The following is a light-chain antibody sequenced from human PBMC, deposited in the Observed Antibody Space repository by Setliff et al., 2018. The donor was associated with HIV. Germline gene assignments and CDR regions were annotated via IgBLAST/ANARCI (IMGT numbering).Light chain of an antibody. CDR1: SSDVGSYNF. V-gene: IGLV2-23*02. CDR2: EVS. J-gene: IGLJ1*01. CDR3: CSYASSGSLV. Sequence: QSALTQPASVSGSPGQSITISCTGTSSDVGSYNFVSWYQQHPGKALKLILYEVSKWPSGVSNHFSGSKSGNTASLTISGLQTEDEAEYYCCSYASSGSLVFGTGTKVTVL.